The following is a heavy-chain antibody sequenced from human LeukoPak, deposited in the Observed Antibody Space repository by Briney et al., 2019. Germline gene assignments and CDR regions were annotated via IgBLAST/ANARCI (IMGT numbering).Heavy chain of an antibody. V-gene: IGHV1-46*01. CDR1: GYTFTSYY. Sequence: GASVKVSCKASGYTFTSYYMHWVRQAPGQGLEWMGIINPSGGSTSYAQKFQGRVTMTRDTSTSTVYMELSSLRSEDTAVYYCAREHATMNGDHCAFDIWGQGTMDTVSS. J-gene: IGHJ3*02. D-gene: IGHD3-10*02. CDR2: INPSGGST. CDR3: AREHATMNGDHCAFDI.